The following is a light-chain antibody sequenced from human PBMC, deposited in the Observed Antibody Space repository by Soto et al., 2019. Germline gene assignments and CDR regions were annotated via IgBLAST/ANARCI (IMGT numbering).Light chain of an antibody. V-gene: IGLV2-14*01. CDR3: SSYTSSDTPYV. CDR1: SSDVGDYKY. CDR2: VKS. J-gene: IGLJ1*01. Sequence: QSALTQPASVSGSPGQSITISCTGTSSDVGDYKYVSWYQQHPDKAPKFIHLVKSKRPSGISNRFSASKSGNTASLTISGLQAEDEADYYCSSYTSSDTPYVFGTGTKVTVL.